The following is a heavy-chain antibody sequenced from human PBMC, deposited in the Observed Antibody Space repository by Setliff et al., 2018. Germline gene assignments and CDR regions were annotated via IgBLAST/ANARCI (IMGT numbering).Heavy chain of an antibody. CDR3: ARDVPLTTVTKNYFGP. Sequence: ASVKVSCKASGYTFTGSHIHWVRQAPGQGVEWMGWINPNSGGTNYAQQFQGRVTMTRDPSIGTAYMELRSLNSDDTAVYYCARDVPLTTVTKNYFGPWGQGTLVTVSS. CDR2: INPNSGGT. J-gene: IGHJ5*02. CDR1: GYTFTGSH. D-gene: IGHD4-17*01. V-gene: IGHV1-2*02.